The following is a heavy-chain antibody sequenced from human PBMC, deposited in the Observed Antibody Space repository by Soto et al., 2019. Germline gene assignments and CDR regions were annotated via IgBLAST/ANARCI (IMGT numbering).Heavy chain of an antibody. Sequence: QAQLMQSGAEVKKPGSSVKVSCKASGGTFSGYAISWVRQAPGQGLEWMGGIIPILGITNYAQKFQGRITIAADESTGTVYMDLRSLRYEDTAVYYCARDPRSITGTTSSEDFQHWGQGTLVSVSS. CDR2: IIPILGIT. CDR1: GGTFSGYA. D-gene: IGHD1-20*01. V-gene: IGHV1-69*01. J-gene: IGHJ1*01. CDR3: ARDPRSITGTTSSEDFQH.